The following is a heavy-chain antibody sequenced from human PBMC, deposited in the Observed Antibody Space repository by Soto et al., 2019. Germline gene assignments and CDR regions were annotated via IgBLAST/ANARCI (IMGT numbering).Heavy chain of an antibody. CDR1: GFTFSTYA. D-gene: IGHD3-10*01. CDR3: ARDLTYGSGSYPLY. Sequence: PGGSLRLSCAASGFTFSTYAIAWVRQAPGKGLVWVSRINSDGSSTSYADSVKGRFTISRDNAKNTLYLQMNSLRAEDSAVYYCARDLTYGSGSYPLYWGQGTLVTVSS. CDR2: INSDGSST. V-gene: IGHV3-74*01. J-gene: IGHJ4*02.